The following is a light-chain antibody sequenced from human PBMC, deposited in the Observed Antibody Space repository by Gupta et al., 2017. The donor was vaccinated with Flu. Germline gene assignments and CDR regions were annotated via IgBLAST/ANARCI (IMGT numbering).Light chain of an antibody. CDR2: LGS. CDR1: QSLLLSNGYTY. Sequence: IVMPPSPLSLPVTPGEPASISCRSSQSLLLSNGYTYLDWYLQKPGQAPQLLIYLGSNRASGVPERFSGSGSGTELTLNISRVEAEDVGVYYCMQGKKSPRTFGQGTKVEIK. CDR3: MQGKKSPRT. J-gene: IGKJ1*01. V-gene: IGKV2-28*01.